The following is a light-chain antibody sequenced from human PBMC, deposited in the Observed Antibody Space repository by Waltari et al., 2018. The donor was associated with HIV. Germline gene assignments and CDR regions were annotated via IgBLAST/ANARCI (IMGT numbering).Light chain of an antibody. Sequence: QSALTQPASVSGSPVQSITISCTGTRRDVGSYNLVSWYQQHPGKAPKLMIYEGSKRPSGVSNRFSGSKSGNTASLTISGLQAEDEADYYCCSYAGSSIWVFGGGTKLTVL. CDR2: EGS. J-gene: IGLJ3*02. CDR1: RRDVGSYNL. V-gene: IGLV2-23*01. CDR3: CSYAGSSIWV.